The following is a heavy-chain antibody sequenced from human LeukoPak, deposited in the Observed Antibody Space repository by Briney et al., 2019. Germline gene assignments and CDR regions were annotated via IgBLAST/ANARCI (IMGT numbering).Heavy chain of an antibody. CDR1: GGSISSYY. D-gene: IGHD6-19*01. V-gene: IGHV4-34*01. Sequence: SETLSLTCTVSGGSISSYYWSWIRQPAGKGLEWIGEINHSGSTNYNPSLKSRVTISVDTSKNQFSLKLSSVTAADTAVYYCAILSQAVAGQNLNFDYWGQGTLVTVSS. CDR2: INHSGST. J-gene: IGHJ4*02. CDR3: AILSQAVAGQNLNFDY.